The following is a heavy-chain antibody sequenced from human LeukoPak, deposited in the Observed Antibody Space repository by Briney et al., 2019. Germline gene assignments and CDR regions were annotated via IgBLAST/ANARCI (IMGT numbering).Heavy chain of an antibody. CDR1: GVSINTYF. CDR2: VYYNGIT. J-gene: IGHJ1*01. CDR3: ASQLGGTTFH. V-gene: IGHV4-59*01. D-gene: IGHD1/OR15-1a*01. Sequence: WETLSLTCTVSGVSINTYFWSWIRQPPGKGLEWIGYVYYNGITNYNPSLKSRVSISLDTSKNQFSLRLNSVTAAETAVYYCASQLGGTTFHWGQGTLVTVSS.